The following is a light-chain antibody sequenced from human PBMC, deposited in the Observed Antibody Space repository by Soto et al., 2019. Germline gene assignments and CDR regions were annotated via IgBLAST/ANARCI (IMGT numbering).Light chain of an antibody. Sequence: DVQMTQSPSSLSASVGDRCTITCRASQNIDTYLNWFERKPGKAPKLLXYRASSLHSGVPSRFSGSGSGTDFTLTISSLQAEDFAPYFCQQSSKTPLTFGGGTKVDIK. J-gene: IGKJ4*01. CDR1: QNIDTY. V-gene: IGKV1-39*01. CDR2: RAS. CDR3: QQSSKTPLT.